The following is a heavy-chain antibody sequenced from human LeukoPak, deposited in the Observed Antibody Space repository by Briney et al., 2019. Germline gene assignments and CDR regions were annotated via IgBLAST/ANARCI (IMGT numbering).Heavy chain of an antibody. D-gene: IGHD5-18*01. V-gene: IGHV4-4*07. J-gene: IGHJ6*03. CDR2: IYTSGST. Sequence: PSETLSLTCTVSGGSISSYYWSWIRQPAGKGLEWIGRIYTSGSTNYNPSLKSRVTMSVDTSKNQFSLKLSSVTAADTAVYYCARVERGYSYGVYYYMDVWGKGTTVTVSS. CDR1: GGSISSYY. CDR3: ARVERGYSYGVYYYMDV.